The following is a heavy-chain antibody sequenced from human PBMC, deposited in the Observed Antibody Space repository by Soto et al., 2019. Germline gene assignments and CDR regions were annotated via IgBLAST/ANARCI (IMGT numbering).Heavy chain of an antibody. J-gene: IGHJ4*02. CDR3: ARGYYDDSGRSRFFDN. CDR1: GFIFKNYA. Sequence: EVRLLASGGGLVQPGGSLKISCAASGFIFKNYALTWVRQAPGRGLEWVSSVTASGSNTYYADSVKGRFAISRDNSKNTLFLQMNSLRAEDAALYYCARGYYDDSGRSRFFDNWGQGSLVTVSS. CDR2: VTASGSNT. D-gene: IGHD3-10*01. V-gene: IGHV3-23*01.